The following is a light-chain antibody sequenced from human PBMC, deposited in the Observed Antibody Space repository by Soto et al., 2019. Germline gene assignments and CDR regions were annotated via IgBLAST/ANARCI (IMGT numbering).Light chain of an antibody. J-gene: IGKJ1*01. CDR3: QQYGSSPET. V-gene: IGKV3-20*01. CDR1: QSVSSAY. CDR2: DVS. Sequence: GLTQSPVTVSLSPRERAKLSCRASQSVSSAYLAWYQQKPGQAPRLLIYDVSSRATGIPDRFSGSGSGTDFTLTVSRLEPEDFAVYYCQQYGSSPETFGQGTKVDI.